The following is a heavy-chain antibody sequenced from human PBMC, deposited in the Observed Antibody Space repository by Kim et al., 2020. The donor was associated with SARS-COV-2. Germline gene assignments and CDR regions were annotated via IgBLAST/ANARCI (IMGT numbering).Heavy chain of an antibody. D-gene: IGHD6-13*01. CDR3: ARDAVEAAAGQYYYYYGMDV. J-gene: IGHJ6*02. Sequence: FTISRDNSKNTLYLQMNSLRAEDTAVYYCARDAVEAAAGQYYYYYGMDVWGQGTTVTVSS. V-gene: IGHV3-30*07.